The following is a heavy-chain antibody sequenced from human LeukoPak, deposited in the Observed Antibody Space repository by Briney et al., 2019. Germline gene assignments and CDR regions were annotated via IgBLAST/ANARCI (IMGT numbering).Heavy chain of an antibody. V-gene: IGHV3-23*01. CDR2: ISGSGGST. CDR1: GFTFSSYA. CDR3: AKSREVTGTDTLYYYYMDV. J-gene: IGHJ6*03. D-gene: IGHD1-7*01. Sequence: GGSLRLSCAASGFTFSSYAMSWVRQAPEKGLEWVSAISGSGGSTYYADSVKGRFTISRDNSKNTLYLQMNSLRAEDTAVYYCAKSREVTGTDTLYYYYMDVWGKGTTVTVSS.